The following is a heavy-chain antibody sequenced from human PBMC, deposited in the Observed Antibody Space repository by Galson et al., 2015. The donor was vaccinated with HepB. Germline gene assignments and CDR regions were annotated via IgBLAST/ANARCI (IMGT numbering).Heavy chain of an antibody. Sequence: SLRLSCAASGFTFSSYAMSWVRQAPGKGLEWVSSISGSGGSTFYADSVRGRFTISRDNSKNTLYLQMNSLRAEDTAIYYCAKDRGYSSGWYYNFDYWAREPWSPSPQ. D-gene: IGHD6-19*01. J-gene: IGHJ4*02. CDR3: AKDRGYSSGWYYNFDY. V-gene: IGHV3-23*01. CDR2: ISGSGGST. CDR1: GFTFSSYA.